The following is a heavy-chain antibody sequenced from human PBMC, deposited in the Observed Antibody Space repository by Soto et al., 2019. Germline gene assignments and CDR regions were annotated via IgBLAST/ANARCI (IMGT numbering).Heavy chain of an antibody. CDR1: GDAFIDHY. CDR3: ARDLNPYSGPGSLHGFFDY. J-gene: IGHJ4*02. V-gene: IGHV1-2*02. Sequence: ASVKVSCTASGDAFIDHYIHWLRQAPEQGLEWMGWINPSGGGTKYAQKFQGRVTRTGDTYISTLYVDLSGLISDHTAVYYCARDLNPYSGPGSLHGFFDYWGQGTLVTVSS. D-gene: IGHD3-10*01. CDR2: INPSGGGT.